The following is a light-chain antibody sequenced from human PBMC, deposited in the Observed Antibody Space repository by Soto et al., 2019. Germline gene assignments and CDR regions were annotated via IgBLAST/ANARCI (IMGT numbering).Light chain of an antibody. Sequence: EIVLTQSPGTLSLSPGERATLSCRASQSVSSSYLAWYQQKPGQAPRLLIFGASSRATGIPDRFSGSGSGTDFSLTITRLEPEDFAVYYCQPYGSSPLTFGGGTNVEI. CDR3: QPYGSSPLT. J-gene: IGKJ4*01. V-gene: IGKV3-20*01. CDR2: GAS. CDR1: QSVSSSY.